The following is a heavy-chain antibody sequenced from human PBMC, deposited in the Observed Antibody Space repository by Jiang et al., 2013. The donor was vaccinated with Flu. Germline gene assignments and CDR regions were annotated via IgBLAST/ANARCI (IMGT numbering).Heavy chain of an antibody. CDR3: ARTNDYGGKESQFDP. V-gene: IGHV2-26*01. CDR1: GFSLSNARMG. CDR2: IFSNDEK. Sequence: KPTQTLTLTCTVSGFSLSNARMGVSWIRQPPGKALEWLAHIFSNDEKSYSTSLKSRLTISKDTSKSQVVLTMTNMDPVDTATYYCARTNDYGGKESQFDPWGQGTLVTVSS. J-gene: IGHJ5*02. D-gene: IGHD4-23*01.